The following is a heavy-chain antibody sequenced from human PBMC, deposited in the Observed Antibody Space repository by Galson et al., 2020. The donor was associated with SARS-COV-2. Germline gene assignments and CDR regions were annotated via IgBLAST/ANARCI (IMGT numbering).Heavy chain of an antibody. Sequence: SVKVSCKASGGTFSSYAISWVRQAPGQGLEWMGGIIPIFGTANYAQKFQGRVTITADESTSTAYMELSSLRAEDTAVYYCARDEGGYSYGPGPGYNWFDTWCQGTLVTVSS. CDR3: ARDEGGYSYGPGPGYNWFDT. CDR2: IIPIFGTA. D-gene: IGHD5-18*01. J-gene: IGHJ5*02. V-gene: IGHV1-69*13. CDR1: GGTFSSYA.